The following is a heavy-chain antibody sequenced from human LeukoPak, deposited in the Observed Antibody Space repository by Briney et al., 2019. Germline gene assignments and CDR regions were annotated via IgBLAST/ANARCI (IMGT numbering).Heavy chain of an antibody. CDR2: IWYDGSNK. J-gene: IGHJ4*02. D-gene: IGHD2-8*01. CDR3: ARQSRFTIVLMAYAIFDY. CDR1: GFTFSSYG. V-gene: IGHV3-33*01. Sequence: GGSLRLSCAASGFTFSSYGMHWVRQAPGKGLEWVAVIWYDGSNKYYADSVKGRFTISRDNSKNTLYLQMNSLRAEDTAVYYCARQSRFTIVLMAYAIFDYWGQGTLVTVSS.